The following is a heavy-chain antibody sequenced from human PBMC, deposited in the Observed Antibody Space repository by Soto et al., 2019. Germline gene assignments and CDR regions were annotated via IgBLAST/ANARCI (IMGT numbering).Heavy chain of an antibody. Sequence: EVQLVESGGGLVQPGGSMRLSCAASGFTVSGNHMTWVRQAPGKGLEWVSVIYSGGRTHYADSVRARFTISRDNSKNTLYLQMNSLRVEDTAVYYWARERITMLREVITAFDYWGQGTQVTVSS. CDR2: IYSGGRT. CDR1: GFTVSGNH. J-gene: IGHJ4*02. V-gene: IGHV3-66*01. D-gene: IGHD3-10*01. CDR3: ARERITMLREVITAFDY.